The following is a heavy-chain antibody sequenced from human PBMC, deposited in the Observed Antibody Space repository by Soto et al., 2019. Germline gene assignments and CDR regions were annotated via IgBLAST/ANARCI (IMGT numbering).Heavy chain of an antibody. V-gene: IGHV1-69*06. CDR3: AGGESSGWHYYYYGMDV. Sequence: SVKVSCKASGGTFSSYAISWVRQAPGQGLEWMGGIIPIFGTANYAQKFQGRVTITADKSTSTAYMELSSLRSEDTAVYYCAGGESSGWHYYYYGMDVWGQGTTVTVSS. J-gene: IGHJ6*02. D-gene: IGHD6-19*01. CDR1: GGTFSSYA. CDR2: IIPIFGTA.